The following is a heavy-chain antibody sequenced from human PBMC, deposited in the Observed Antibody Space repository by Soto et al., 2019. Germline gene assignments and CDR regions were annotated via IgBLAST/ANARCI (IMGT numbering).Heavy chain of an antibody. J-gene: IGHJ6*02. V-gene: IGHV4-31*03. Sequence: LSLTCTVPGGSIRSGGYYWSWVRQNPRRGLEWIGNIYYSGNTYYNPSLKSRLTISVDTSKNQFSLNLSSVTAADTAVYYCARDRLMATAGTARHYFGLDVWGQGTTVTVS. CDR1: GGSIRSGGYY. CDR3: ARDRLMATAGTARHYFGLDV. CDR2: IYYSGNT. D-gene: IGHD5-18*01.